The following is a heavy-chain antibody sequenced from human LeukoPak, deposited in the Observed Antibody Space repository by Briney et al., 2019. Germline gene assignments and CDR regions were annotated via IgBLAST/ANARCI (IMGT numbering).Heavy chain of an antibody. CDR2: INHSGST. CDR3: ARGGKATVVTM. CDR1: GGSFSGYY. V-gene: IGHV4-34*01. Sequence: SETLSLTCAVYGGSFSGYYWSWIRQPPGKGLEWIGEINHSGSTNYNPSLKSRVSMSVDTSKDQFSLKLTSVTAADTALYYCARGGKATVVTMWGQGILVTVSS. J-gene: IGHJ4*02. D-gene: IGHD4-23*01.